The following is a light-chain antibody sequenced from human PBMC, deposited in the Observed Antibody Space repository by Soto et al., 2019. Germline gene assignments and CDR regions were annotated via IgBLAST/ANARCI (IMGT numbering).Light chain of an antibody. CDR3: SSWHGTLNGVV. CDR1: RSNIGSYT. CDR2: GDS. Sequence: QPVLTQPPSASGTPGQRVTISCSGSRSNIGSYTVNWYQQLPGTAPKLLIYGDSQRPSGVPDRFSGSKSGTSASLAISGLQSEDEADYYCSSWHGTLNGVVFGGGTKVTVL. V-gene: IGLV1-44*01. J-gene: IGLJ2*01.